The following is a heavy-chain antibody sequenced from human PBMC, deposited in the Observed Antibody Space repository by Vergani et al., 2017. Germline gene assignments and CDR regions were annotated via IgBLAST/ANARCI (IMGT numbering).Heavy chain of an antibody. CDR2: INHSGST. CDR3: ARVRPRYSSSLPHFDY. CDR1: GGSISSYY. V-gene: IGHV4-59*12. Sequence: QVQLQESGPGLVKPSETLSLTCTVSGGSISSYYWSWIRQPPGKGLEWIGEINHSGSTNYNPSLKSRVTISVDTSKNQFSLKLSSVTAADTAVYYCARVRPRYSSSLPHFDYWGQGTLVTVSS. D-gene: IGHD6-13*01. J-gene: IGHJ4*02.